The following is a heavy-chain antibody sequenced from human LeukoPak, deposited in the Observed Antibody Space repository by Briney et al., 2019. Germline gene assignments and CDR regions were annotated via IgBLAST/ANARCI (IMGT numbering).Heavy chain of an antibody. J-gene: IGHJ4*02. CDR3: ARVAGSGSYRSFDY. D-gene: IGHD3-10*01. Sequence: LSLTCTVSGGSISSSSYYWGWIRQPPGKGLEWVGRTRNKANSYTTEYAASVKGRFTISRDDSKNSLYLQMNSLKTEDTAVYYCARVAGSGSYRSFDYWGQGTLVTVSS. CDR1: GGSISSSSYY. V-gene: IGHV3-72*01. CDR2: TRNKANSYTT.